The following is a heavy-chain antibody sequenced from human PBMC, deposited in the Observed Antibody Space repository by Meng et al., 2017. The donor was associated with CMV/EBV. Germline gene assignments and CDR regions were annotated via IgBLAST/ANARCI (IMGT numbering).Heavy chain of an antibody. D-gene: IGHD2-2*01. J-gene: IGHJ5*02. CDR2: INPNSGGT. V-gene: IGHV1-2*02. CDR1: GYTFTGYY. Sequence: ASVKVSCKASGYTFTGYYMHWVRQAPGQGLEWMGWINPNSGGTNYAQKFQGRVTMTRDTSISTAYMELSRLRSDDTAVYYCARAQYCSSTSCYEGSDWFDPWGQGTLVTVSS. CDR3: ARAQYCSSTSCYEGSDWFDP.